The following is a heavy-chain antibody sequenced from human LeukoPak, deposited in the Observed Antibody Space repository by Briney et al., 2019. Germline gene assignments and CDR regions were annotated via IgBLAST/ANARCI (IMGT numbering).Heavy chain of an antibody. Sequence: SETLSLTCTVSGGSISNYYWSWIRQPPGKALQWIGYIYYTGTTKYNPSLKSRTTISLDTSKNQFSLKLTSVTAADTALFFCARGYDIDVWGQGTTVTVSS. CDR2: IYYTGTT. CDR3: ARGYDIDV. V-gene: IGHV4-59*01. J-gene: IGHJ6*02. CDR1: GGSISNYY.